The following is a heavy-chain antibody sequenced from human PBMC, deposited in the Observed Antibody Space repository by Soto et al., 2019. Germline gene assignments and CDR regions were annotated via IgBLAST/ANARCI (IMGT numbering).Heavy chain of an antibody. D-gene: IGHD1-7*01. CDR2: TSSSGSFM. V-gene: IGHV3-21*01. CDR1: GFSFSSDS. Sequence: GGSLRLSCAGSGFSFSSDSMGWVRQAPEKGLEWVASTSSSGSFMNYADSVKGRFTISRDNAKNSLYLQMSGLKDEDAAVYYCARDPPTGTTLDWADSWGQGTLVTVSS. CDR3: ARDPPTGTTLDWADS. J-gene: IGHJ4*02.